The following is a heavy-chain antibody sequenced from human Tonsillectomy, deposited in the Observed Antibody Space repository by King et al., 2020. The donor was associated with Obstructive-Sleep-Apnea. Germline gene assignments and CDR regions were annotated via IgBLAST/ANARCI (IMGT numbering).Heavy chain of an antibody. J-gene: IGHJ4*02. V-gene: IGHV4-34*01. CDR3: ARGCYYYGSGSYYKGGNDY. CDR1: GGSFSTYY. CDR2: INHSGSI. D-gene: IGHD3-10*01. Sequence: QVQLQQWGAGLLKPSETLSLTCAVYGGSFSTYYRSWIRQPPGKGLEWIGEINHSGSINYNPSLKSRVTISVDTSKNQFSLKLSSVTAADTAVYYCARGCYYYGSGSYYKGGNDYWGQGTLVTVSS.